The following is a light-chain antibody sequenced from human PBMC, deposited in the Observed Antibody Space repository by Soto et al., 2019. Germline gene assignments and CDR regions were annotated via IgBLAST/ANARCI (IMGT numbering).Light chain of an antibody. CDR2: GAS. CDR1: QSVSSSY. Sequence: EIVLTQSPGTLSLSPGERATLSCRARQSVSSSYLAWYQQKPGQAPRLLIYGASSRATGIPDRFSGSGSGTDFTLTISRLEPEDFAVYYCQQYGSSRTFGQGTKEEIK. J-gene: IGKJ1*01. V-gene: IGKV3-20*01. CDR3: QQYGSSRT.